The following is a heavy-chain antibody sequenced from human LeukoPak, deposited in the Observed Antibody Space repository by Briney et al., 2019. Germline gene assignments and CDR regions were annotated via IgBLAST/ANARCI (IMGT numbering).Heavy chain of an antibody. CDR1: GFTFISYA. V-gene: IGHV3-23*01. CDR3: ARDSDYSNFYYYYGMDV. CDR2: ISGSGGST. D-gene: IGHD4-11*01. J-gene: IGHJ6*02. Sequence: GGSLILSCAASGFTFISYAMSWVRQAPGKGLEWVSGISGSGGSTYYSDPVRGRFTISRDNSKNTLYLQMNSLRAEDTAVYYCARDSDYSNFYYYYGMDVWGQGTTVTVSS.